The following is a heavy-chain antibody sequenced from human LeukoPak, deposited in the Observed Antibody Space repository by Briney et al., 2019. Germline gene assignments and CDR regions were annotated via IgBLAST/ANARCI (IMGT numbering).Heavy chain of an antibody. CDR2: MNPNSGNT. J-gene: IGHJ2*01. V-gene: IGHV1-8*01. D-gene: IGHD1-26*01. CDR3: ARGRSFPTHFDL. CDR1: GYTFTNYD. Sequence: ASVKVSCKASGYTFTNYDINWVRQATGQGLEWMGWMNPNSGNTGYAQKFQGRVTMTRNTSISTAYMEPSSLRSEDTAVYYCARGRSFPTHFDLWGRGTLVTVSS.